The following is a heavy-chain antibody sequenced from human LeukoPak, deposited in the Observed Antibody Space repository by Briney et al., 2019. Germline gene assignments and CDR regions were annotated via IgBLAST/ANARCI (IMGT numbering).Heavy chain of an antibody. CDR2: ISAYNGNT. CDR3: ARESPGFRRYDY. V-gene: IGHV1-18*01. J-gene: IGHJ4*02. Sequence: ASVKVSCKASGYTFTSYGISWVRQAPGQGLEWMGWISAYNGNTNYAQKLQGRVTMATDTSTSTAYMELRSLRSDDTAVYYCARESPGFRRYDYWGQGTLVTVSP. CDR1: GYTFTSYG. D-gene: IGHD3-9*01.